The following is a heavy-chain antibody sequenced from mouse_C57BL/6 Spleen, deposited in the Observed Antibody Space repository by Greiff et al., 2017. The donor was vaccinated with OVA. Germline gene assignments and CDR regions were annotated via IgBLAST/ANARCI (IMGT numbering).Heavy chain of an antibody. V-gene: IGHV1-26*01. D-gene: IGHD1-1*01. CDR1: GYTFTDYY. Sequence: VQLQQSGPELVKPGASVKISCKASGYTFTDYYMNWVKQSHGKSLEWIGDINPNNGGTSYNQKFKGKATLTVDKSSSTAYMELRSLTSEDSAVYYCARWAYYYGSSYGPAMDYWGQGTSVTVSS. J-gene: IGHJ4*01. CDR2: INPNNGGT. CDR3: ARWAYYYGSSYGPAMDY.